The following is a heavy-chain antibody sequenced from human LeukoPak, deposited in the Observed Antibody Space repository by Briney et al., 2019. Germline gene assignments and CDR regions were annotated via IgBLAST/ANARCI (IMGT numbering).Heavy chain of an antibody. CDR2: IVPTFGSA. CDR3: ATAGSVPRESDYYFDY. J-gene: IGHJ4*02. V-gene: IGHV1-69*13. CDR1: GGTFSSYA. Sequence: ASVKVSCKASGGTFSSYAISWVRQAPGQGLEWMGGIVPTFGSANYAQKFQGRVTITADESTSTAYMELSSLRSEDTAVYYCATAGSVPRESDYYFDYWGQGTLVTVSS. D-gene: IGHD2-2*01.